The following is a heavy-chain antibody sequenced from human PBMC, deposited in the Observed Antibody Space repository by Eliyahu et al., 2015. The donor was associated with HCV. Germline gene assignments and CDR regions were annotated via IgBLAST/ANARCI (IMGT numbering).Heavy chain of an antibody. D-gene: IGHD2-2*02. J-gene: IGHJ6*02. Sequence: QVQLVQSGAEVKKPGASVKVSCKASGYAFTRNAMHWVRQAPGQRLEWMGWINAGNGDTKFSQKFQGRVTITRDSSASTVYMELSSLRSDDTAVYYCARDACSGTSCYTGDYFYGMDVWGLGTTLTVSS. CDR2: INAGNGDT. V-gene: IGHV1-3*01. CDR1: GYAFTRNA. CDR3: ARDACSGTSCYTGDYFYGMDV.